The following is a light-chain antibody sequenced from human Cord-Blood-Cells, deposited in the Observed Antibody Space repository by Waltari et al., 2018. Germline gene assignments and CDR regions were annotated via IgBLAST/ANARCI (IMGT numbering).Light chain of an antibody. Sequence: QAALTQPASVSGSPGQSITISCTGTSSDVGRYNLVSWYQEHRGKAPKLMIYEGSKRPLGVSNRFSGAKSGNTASRTISGLQAEDEADYDCCSYAGSSTLWVFGGGSKLTVL. CDR2: EGS. CDR1: SSDVGRYNL. J-gene: IGLJ3*02. V-gene: IGLV2-23*01. CDR3: CSYAGSSTLWV.